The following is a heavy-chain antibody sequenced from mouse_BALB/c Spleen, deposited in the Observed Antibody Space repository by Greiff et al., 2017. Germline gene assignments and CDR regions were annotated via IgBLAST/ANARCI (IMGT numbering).Heavy chain of an antibody. CDR1: GYTFTSYW. J-gene: IGHJ2*01. D-gene: IGHD1-1*01. Sequence: VQLQQPGAELVKPGASVKLSCKASGYTFTSYWMHWVKQRPGQGLEWIGEINPSNGRTNYNEKFKSKATLTVDKSSSTAYMQLSSLTSEDSAVYYCARLVTTVVALYYFDYWGQGTTLTVSS. CDR3: ARLVTTVVALYYFDY. CDR2: INPSNGRT. V-gene: IGHV1S81*02.